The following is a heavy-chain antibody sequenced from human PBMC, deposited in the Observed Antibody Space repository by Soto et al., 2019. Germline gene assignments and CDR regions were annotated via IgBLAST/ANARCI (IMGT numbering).Heavy chain of an antibody. D-gene: IGHD2-2*01. CDR1: GGSISSYY. J-gene: IGHJ3*02. V-gene: IGHV4-30-4*08. Sequence: SETLSLTCTVSGGSISSYYWIWIRQPPGKGLEWIGYIYYSGSTYYNPSLKSRVTISVDTSKNQFSLKLSSVTAADTAVYYCARGGHCISTSCYVVDAFDIWGQGTMVTVSS. CDR2: IYYSGST. CDR3: ARGGHCISTSCYVVDAFDI.